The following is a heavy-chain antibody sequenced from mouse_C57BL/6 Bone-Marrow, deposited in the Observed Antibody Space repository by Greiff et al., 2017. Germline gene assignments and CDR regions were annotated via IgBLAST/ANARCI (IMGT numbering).Heavy chain of an antibody. CDR3: TRHYGSDYFDY. D-gene: IGHD1-1*01. J-gene: IGHJ2*01. Sequence: EVQLVESGEGLVQPGGSLKLSCAASGFTFSSYAMSWVRQTPEKRLEWVAYISSGGDYIYYADTVKGRFTISSDNARNTLYLQMSSLKSEDTAMYYCTRHYGSDYFDYWGQGTTLTVSS. CDR1: GFTFSSYA. CDR2: ISSGGDYI. V-gene: IGHV5-9-1*02.